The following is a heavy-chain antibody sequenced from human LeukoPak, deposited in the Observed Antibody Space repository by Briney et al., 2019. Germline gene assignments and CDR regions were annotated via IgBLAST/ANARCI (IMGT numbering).Heavy chain of an antibody. Sequence: GGSLRLSCAASGFTLSRYAMHWVRQAPGKGLESVAVLSCDGSHEYYADSVKGRFTISRDNSENTLYLQMNRLRAEDTAVYYCARDRETYSSGWAFDYWGQGTLVTVSS. V-gene: IGHV3-30-3*01. D-gene: IGHD6-19*01. CDR2: LSCDGSHE. CDR1: GFTLSRYA. CDR3: ARDRETYSSGWAFDY. J-gene: IGHJ4*02.